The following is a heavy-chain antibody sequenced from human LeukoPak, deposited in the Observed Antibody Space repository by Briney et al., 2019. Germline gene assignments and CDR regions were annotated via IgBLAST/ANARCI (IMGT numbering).Heavy chain of an antibody. V-gene: IGHV4-34*01. J-gene: IGHJ5*02. D-gene: IGHD6-13*01. Sequence: SETLSLTCAVYGGSFSGYYWSWIRQPPGKGLEWIGEINHSGSTNYNPSLKSRVTISVDTSKNQFSLKLSSVTAADTAVYYCARAYLAAGWFDPWGQGTLVTVSS. CDR1: GGSFSGYY. CDR2: INHSGST. CDR3: ARAYLAAGWFDP.